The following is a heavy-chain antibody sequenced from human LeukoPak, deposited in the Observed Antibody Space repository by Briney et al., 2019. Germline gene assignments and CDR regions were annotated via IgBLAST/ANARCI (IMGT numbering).Heavy chain of an antibody. Sequence: SETLSLTCAISGDSVSSNSAAWNWIRQSPSRGREWLGRTYYRSKWYNDYAVSVKSRITINPDTSKNQFSLQLNSVTPEDTAVYYCAREDSSSWYENNWFDPWGQGTLVTVSS. CDR2: TYYRSKWYN. CDR1: GDSVSSNSAA. V-gene: IGHV6-1*01. J-gene: IGHJ5*02. D-gene: IGHD6-13*01. CDR3: AREDSSSWYENNWFDP.